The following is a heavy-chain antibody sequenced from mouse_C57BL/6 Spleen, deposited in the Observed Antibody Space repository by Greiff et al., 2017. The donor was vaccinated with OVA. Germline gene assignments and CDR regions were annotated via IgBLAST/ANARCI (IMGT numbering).Heavy chain of an antibody. D-gene: IGHD2-10*02. Sequence: VQLQQPGAELVMPGASVKLSCKASGYTFTSYWMHWVKQRPGQGLEWIGEIDPSDSYTNYNQKFKGKSTLTVDKSSSTAYMQLSSLTSEDSAVYYCARKYGNYVDYWGQGTTLTVSS. CDR3: ARKYGNYVDY. CDR1: GYTFTSYW. J-gene: IGHJ2*01. V-gene: IGHV1-69*01. CDR2: IDPSDSYT.